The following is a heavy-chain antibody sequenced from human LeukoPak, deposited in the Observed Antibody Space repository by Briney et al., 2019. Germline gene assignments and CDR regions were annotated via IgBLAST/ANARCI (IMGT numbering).Heavy chain of an antibody. J-gene: IGHJ4*02. CDR3: ARDTGGYDY. Sequence: PGGSLRLSCAASEFIFSSYSMNWVRQAPGKGLEWVSYISSSSSTIYYADSVKGRFTISRDNAKNSLYLQMNSLRAEDTAVYYCARDTGGYDYWGQGTLVTVSS. D-gene: IGHD3-16*01. CDR2: ISSSSSTI. CDR1: EFIFSSYS. V-gene: IGHV3-48*01.